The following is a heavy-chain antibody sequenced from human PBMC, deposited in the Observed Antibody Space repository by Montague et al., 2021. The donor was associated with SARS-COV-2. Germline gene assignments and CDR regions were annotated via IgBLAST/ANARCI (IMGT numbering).Heavy chain of an antibody. CDR3: AGVSVEMCTMEVYYYYGMDV. D-gene: IGHD5-24*01. CDR1: GGSISSGGYY. CDR2: IYYSGST. J-gene: IGHJ6*02. V-gene: IGHV4-31*01. Sequence: TLSLTCTVSGGSISSGGYYWSWIRQHPGKRVEWIGYIYYSGSTYYNSSLNRLATISVDTTKNQSPLKLRSVPAADTAVYYCAGVSVEMCTMEVYYYYGMDVWGQGTTVTVSS.